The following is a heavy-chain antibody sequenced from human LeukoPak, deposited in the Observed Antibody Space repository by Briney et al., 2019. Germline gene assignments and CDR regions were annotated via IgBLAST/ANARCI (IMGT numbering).Heavy chain of an antibody. CDR1: GFTFSSYA. CDR2: ISYDGSNK. D-gene: IGHD2-2*01. Sequence: GGSLRLSCAASGFTFSSYAMHWVRQAPGKGLEWVAVISYDGSNKYYADSVKGRFTISRDNSKNTLYLQMNSLRAEDTAVYYCAREEGYCSSTSCYEGFDYWGQGTLVTVSS. V-gene: IGHV3-30*04. J-gene: IGHJ4*02. CDR3: AREEGYCSSTSCYEGFDY.